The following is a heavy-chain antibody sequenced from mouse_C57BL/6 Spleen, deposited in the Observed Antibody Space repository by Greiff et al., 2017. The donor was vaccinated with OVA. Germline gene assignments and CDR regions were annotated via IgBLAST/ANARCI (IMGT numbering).Heavy chain of an antibody. D-gene: IGHD2-4*01. V-gene: IGHV5-4*01. J-gene: IGHJ2*01. Sequence: EVQLVESGGGLVKPGGSLKLSCAASGFTFSSYAMSWVRQTPEKRLEWVATISDGGSYTYYPDNVKGRFTISRDNAKNNLYLQMSHLKSEDTAMYYCASDRDDYDGFDYWGQGTTLTVSS. CDR1: GFTFSSYA. CDR2: ISDGGSYT. CDR3: ASDRDDYDGFDY.